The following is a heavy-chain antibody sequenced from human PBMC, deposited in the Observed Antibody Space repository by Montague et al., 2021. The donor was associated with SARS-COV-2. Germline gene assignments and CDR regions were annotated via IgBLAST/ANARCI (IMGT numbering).Heavy chain of an antibody. V-gene: IGHV4-34*01. J-gene: IGHJ6*03. D-gene: IGHD3-10*01. CDR1: GGSFSGYY. CDR3: ARLRDGVVPSPILGVGPYYSYYFIDV. Sequence: SETLSLTCAVHGGSFSGYYWNWIRQRPGKGLEWIGEINHGGITNYNPSLKSRLTISADTSKNQFSLKLTSVAAADTAVYYCARLRDGVVPSPILGVGPYYSYYFIDVWGKGTTVTVSS. CDR2: INHGGIT.